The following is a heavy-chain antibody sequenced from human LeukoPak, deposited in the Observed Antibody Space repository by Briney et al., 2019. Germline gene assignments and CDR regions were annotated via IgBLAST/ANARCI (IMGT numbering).Heavy chain of an antibody. Sequence: PGGSLRLSCAASGSTFSNYAMSWVRQAPGKGLEWFSLISGSGGSTYYADSVKGRFTISRDKSKNTLYLQMNSLRVEDTAVYYCARDCSSSSGLDYWGQGTPVTVSS. V-gene: IGHV3-23*01. CDR1: GSTFSNYA. CDR3: ARDCSSSSGLDY. J-gene: IGHJ4*02. D-gene: IGHD2-2*01. CDR2: ISGSGGST.